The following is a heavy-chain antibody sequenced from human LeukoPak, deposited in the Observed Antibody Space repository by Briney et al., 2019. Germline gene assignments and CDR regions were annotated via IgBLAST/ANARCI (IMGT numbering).Heavy chain of an antibody. CDR1: GGSISSSNW. Sequence: SGTLSLTCAVSGGSISSSNWWSWVRQPPGKGLEWIGEIYHSGSTNYNPSLKSRVTISVDKSKNQFSLKLSSVTAADTAVYYCARPREEMATINPFDYWGQGTLVTVSS. V-gene: IGHV4-4*02. J-gene: IGHJ4*02. CDR2: IYHSGST. CDR3: ARPREEMATINPFDY. D-gene: IGHD5-24*01.